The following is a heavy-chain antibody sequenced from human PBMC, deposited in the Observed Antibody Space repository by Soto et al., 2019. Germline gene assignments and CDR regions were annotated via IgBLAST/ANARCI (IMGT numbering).Heavy chain of an antibody. CDR3: ARGSTVRGVIITLYDY. V-gene: IGHV1-18*01. CDR2: ISAYNGNT. J-gene: IGHJ4*02. Sequence: QVQLVQSGAEVKKPGASVKVSCKASGYTFTSYGISWVRQAPGQGLEWMGWISAYNGNTNYAQKLHGRVTMTPDTSTITAYMELRSLRSDDTAVYYCARGSTVRGVIITLYDYWGQGTLVTVSS. CDR1: GYTFTSYG. D-gene: IGHD3-10*01.